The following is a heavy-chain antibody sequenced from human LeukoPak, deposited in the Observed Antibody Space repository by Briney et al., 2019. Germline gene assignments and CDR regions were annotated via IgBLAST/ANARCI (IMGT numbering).Heavy chain of an antibody. V-gene: IGHV1-18*01. Sequence: GASVKVSCKASGYTFTSYGISWVRQAPGQGLEWMGWISAYNGNTNYAQKLQGRVTMTTDTSTSTAYMELRSLRSDDTAVYYCARDPNGDYIGTFDMWGRGTMVSVSS. J-gene: IGHJ3*02. D-gene: IGHD4-17*01. CDR2: ISAYNGNT. CDR3: ARDPNGDYIGTFDM. CDR1: GYTFTSYG.